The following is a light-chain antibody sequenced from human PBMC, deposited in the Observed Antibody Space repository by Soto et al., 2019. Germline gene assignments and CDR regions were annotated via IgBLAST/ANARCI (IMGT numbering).Light chain of an antibody. J-gene: IGLJ3*02. CDR1: TSNIGTFY. Sequence: QSVLTQPPSASSTPGQTVTISCSGSTSNIGTFYVNWYQQLPGTAPKLLIYTNNQRPSGVPDRFFGSKSGTSASLAISGLQSEDEADYYCATWDDRLTGWVFGGGTKLTVL. V-gene: IGLV1-44*01. CDR2: TNN. CDR3: ATWDDRLTGWV.